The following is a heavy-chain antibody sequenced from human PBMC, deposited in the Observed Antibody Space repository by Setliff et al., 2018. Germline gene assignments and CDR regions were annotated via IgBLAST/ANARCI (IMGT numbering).Heavy chain of an antibody. D-gene: IGHD2-2*01. CDR2: INHSGST. Sequence: LSLTCAVYGGSFSGYYWSWIRQPPGKGLEWIGEINHSGSTNYNPSLKSRVTISVDTSKNQFSLKLSSVTAADTAVYYCARGPRLVVPAGIANWFDPWGQGTLVTVSS. V-gene: IGHV4-34*01. CDR1: GGSFSGYY. J-gene: IGHJ5*02. CDR3: ARGPRLVVPAGIANWFDP.